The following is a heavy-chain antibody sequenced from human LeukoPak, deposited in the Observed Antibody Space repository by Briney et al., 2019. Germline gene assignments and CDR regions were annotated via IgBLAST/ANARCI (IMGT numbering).Heavy chain of an antibody. CDR1: GFIFSSYG. V-gene: IGHV3-48*04. J-gene: IGHJ4*02. D-gene: IGHD3-22*01. CDR2: ISSSGSTI. CDR3: ARDPPHDSSGALDY. Sequence: GGTLRLSCAASGFIFSSYGMNWVRQAPGKGLEWVSYISSSGSTIYYADSVKGRFTISRDNAKNSLYLQMNSLRAEDTAVYYCARDPPHDSSGALDYWGQGTLVTVSS.